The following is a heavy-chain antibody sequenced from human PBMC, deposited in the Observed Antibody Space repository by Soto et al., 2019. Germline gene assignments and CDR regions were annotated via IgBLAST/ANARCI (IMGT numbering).Heavy chain of an antibody. CDR1: GFTFSSYG. CDR2: ISYDGSNK. Sequence: GGSLRLSCAASGFTFSSYGMHWVRQAPGKGLEWVAVISYDGSNKYYADSVKGRFTISRDHSENTLYLQMNSLRAEDTAVYYCAKDEGSWVNQGAFDIWGQGTMVTVSS. J-gene: IGHJ3*02. D-gene: IGHD1-26*01. CDR3: AKDEGSWVNQGAFDI. V-gene: IGHV3-30*18.